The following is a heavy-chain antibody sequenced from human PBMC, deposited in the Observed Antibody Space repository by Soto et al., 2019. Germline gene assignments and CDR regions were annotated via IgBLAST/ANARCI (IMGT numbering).Heavy chain of an antibody. D-gene: IGHD6-6*01. Sequence: TLSLTCTVSGGSISSGGYYWSWIRQHPGKGLEWIGYIYYSGSTYYNPSLKSRVTISVDTSKNQFSLKLSSVTAADTAVYYCARGARPNWFDPWGQGTLVTVSS. CDR3: ARGARPNWFDP. V-gene: IGHV4-31*03. CDR1: GGSISSGGYY. CDR2: IYYSGST. J-gene: IGHJ5*02.